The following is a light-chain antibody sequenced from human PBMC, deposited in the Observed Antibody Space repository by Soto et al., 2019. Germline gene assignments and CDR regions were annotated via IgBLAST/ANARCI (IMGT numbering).Light chain of an antibody. CDR3: QQYGSSPS. V-gene: IGKV3-15*01. CDR1: HSVSDN. CDR2: GAS. Sequence: EIMMTQSPATLSVSPGERATLSCRASHSVSDNLAWYQQKPGQAPRLLIYGASTRATGIPARISGSGSGTEFTLTISRLEPEDFAVYYCQQYGSSPSFGGGTKVEIK. J-gene: IGKJ4*01.